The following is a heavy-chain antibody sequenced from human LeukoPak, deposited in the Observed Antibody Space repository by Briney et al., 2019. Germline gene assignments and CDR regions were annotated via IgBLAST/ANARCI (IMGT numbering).Heavy chain of an antibody. J-gene: IGHJ5*02. CDR2: INPNSGGT. Sequence: GASVKVSCKASGYTFTGYYMHWVRQAPGQGLEWMGWINPNSGGTNYAQKFQGRVTMTRDTSISTAYMELSRLRSDDTAVYYCAREYWVVLAAMRFLDPWGQGTLVTVSS. CDR3: AREYWVVLAAMRFLDP. V-gene: IGHV1-2*02. D-gene: IGHD2-2*01. CDR1: GYTFTGYY.